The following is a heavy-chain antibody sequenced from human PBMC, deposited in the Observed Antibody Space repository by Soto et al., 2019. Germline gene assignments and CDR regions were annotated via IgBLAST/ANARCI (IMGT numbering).Heavy chain of an antibody. J-gene: IGHJ4*02. CDR2: INPSGGST. V-gene: IGHV1-46*01. CDR3: ARDGQNPDMYYYDSSGYYYYFDD. Sequence: ASVKVSCKASGYTFTSYYMHWVRQAPGQGLEWMGIINPSGGSTSYAQKFQGRVTMTRDTSTSTVYMELSSLRSEDTAVYYCARDGQNPDMYYYDSSGYYYYFDDWGQGTLVTVSS. D-gene: IGHD3-22*01. CDR1: GYTFTSYY.